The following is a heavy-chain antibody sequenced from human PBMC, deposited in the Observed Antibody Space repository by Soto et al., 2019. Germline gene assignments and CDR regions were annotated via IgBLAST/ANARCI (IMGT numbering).Heavy chain of an antibody. Sequence: ASVKVSCKASGYTFTSYDINWVRQATGQGLEWMGWMNPNSGNTGYAQKFQGRVTMTRNTSISTAYMELSSLRSEDTAVYYCARDFFGAAASWVAFDIWGPGTMVTVSS. CDR2: MNPNSGNT. CDR1: GYTFTSYD. D-gene: IGHD3-3*01. CDR3: ARDFFGAAASWVAFDI. J-gene: IGHJ3*02. V-gene: IGHV1-8*01.